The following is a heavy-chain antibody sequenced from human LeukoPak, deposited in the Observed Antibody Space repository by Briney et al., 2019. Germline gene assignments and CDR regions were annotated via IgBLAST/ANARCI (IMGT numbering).Heavy chain of an antibody. CDR2: IYYSGST. D-gene: IGHD1-26*01. Sequence: SETLSLTCTVSGGSISSYYWSWIRQPPGKGLEWIGYIYYSGSTNYNPSLKSRVTISVDTSKNQFSLKLSSVTAADTAVYYCARDPSPFYNGRYLGFDPWGQGTLVTVSS. J-gene: IGHJ5*02. V-gene: IGHV4-59*01. CDR1: GGSISSYY. CDR3: ARDPSPFYNGRYLGFDP.